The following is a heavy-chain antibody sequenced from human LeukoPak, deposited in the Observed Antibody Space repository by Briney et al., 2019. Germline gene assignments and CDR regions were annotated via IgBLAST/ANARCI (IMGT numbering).Heavy chain of an antibody. J-gene: IGHJ4*02. CDR3: ARDHPQLANDY. CDR1: GGTFSSYA. CDR2: IIPIFGTE. D-gene: IGHD6-13*01. V-gene: IGHV1-69*13. Sequence: ASVKVSCKASGGTFSSYAISWVRQAPGQGLEWMGGIIPIFGTENYAQKFQGRVTITADESTSTAYMELSSLRSEATAVYYCARDHPQLANDYWGQGTLVTVSS.